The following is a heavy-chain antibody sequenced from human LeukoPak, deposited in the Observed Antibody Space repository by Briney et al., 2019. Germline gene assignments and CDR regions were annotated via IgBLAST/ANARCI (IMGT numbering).Heavy chain of an antibody. CDR2: FYSSGSY. J-gene: IGHJ6*02. V-gene: IGHV4-4*07. D-gene: IGHD6-13*01. Sequence: PSETLSLTCTVSGGSISNYYWSWIRQPAGKGLEWIGRFYSSGSYNYNPSLKSRVTMSVDTSKNQFSLRLSSVTAADTAVYYCARLFPATGTPYYYIMDDWGQGTTVTVSS. CDR3: ARLFPATGTPYYYIMDD. CDR1: GGSISNYY.